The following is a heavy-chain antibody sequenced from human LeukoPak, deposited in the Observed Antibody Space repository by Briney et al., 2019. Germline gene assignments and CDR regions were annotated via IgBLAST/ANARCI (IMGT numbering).Heavy chain of an antibody. CDR1: GGSISSYY. D-gene: IGHD1-26*01. V-gene: IGHV4-4*09. CDR3: ARRAGSYLGYWYFDL. CDR2: MYTSGSS. Sequence: SETLSLTCSVSGGSISSYYWTWIRQPPGKGLEWIGYMYTSGSSNYHPSLKSRVTISIETSKNQFSLILSSVTASDTAIYYCARRAGSYLGYWYFDLWGRGTLVTVSS. J-gene: IGHJ2*01.